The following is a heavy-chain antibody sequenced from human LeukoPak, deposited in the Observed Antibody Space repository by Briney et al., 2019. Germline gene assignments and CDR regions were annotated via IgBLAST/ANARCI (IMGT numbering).Heavy chain of an antibody. CDR1: GDSVSSNSAA. Sequence: SQTLSLTCAISGDSVSSNSAAWNWIRQSPSRGLEWLGRTYYRSKWYNDYAVSVKSRITINPDTSKNQFSLQLNSVTPEDTAVYHCARAIAVAGTGGVYFDYWGQGTLVTVSS. D-gene: IGHD6-19*01. CDR3: ARAIAVAGTGGVYFDY. CDR2: TYYRSKWYN. V-gene: IGHV6-1*01. J-gene: IGHJ4*02.